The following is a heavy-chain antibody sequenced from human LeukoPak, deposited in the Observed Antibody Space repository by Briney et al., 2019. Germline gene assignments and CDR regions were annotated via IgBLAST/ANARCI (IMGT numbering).Heavy chain of an antibody. CDR1: GFTFSSYG. D-gene: IGHD4/OR15-4a*01. V-gene: IGHV3-33*01. Sequence: GGSLRLSCAASGFTFSSYGMHWVRQAPGKGLEWVAVIWYDGSNKYYADSVKGRFTISRDNSKNTLYLQMNSLRAEDTAVYYCVRIPNGANFPNWFDPWGQGTLVTVSS. CDR3: VRIPNGANFPNWFDP. J-gene: IGHJ5*02. CDR2: IWYDGSNK.